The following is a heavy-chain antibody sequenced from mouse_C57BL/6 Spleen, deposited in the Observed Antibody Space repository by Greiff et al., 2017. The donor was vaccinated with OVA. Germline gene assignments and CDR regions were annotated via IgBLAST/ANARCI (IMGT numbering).Heavy chain of an antibody. CDR3: ASEDYYAMDY. V-gene: IGHV5-17*01. CDR2: ISSGSSTI. Sequence: EVQLVESGGGLVKPGGSLKLSCAASGFTFSDYGMHWVRQAPEKGLEWVAYISSGSSTISYADTVKGRFTSSRDNAKNTLFLQMTSLRSEDTAMYYCASEDYYAMDYWGQGTSVTVSS. CDR1: GFTFSDYG. J-gene: IGHJ4*01.